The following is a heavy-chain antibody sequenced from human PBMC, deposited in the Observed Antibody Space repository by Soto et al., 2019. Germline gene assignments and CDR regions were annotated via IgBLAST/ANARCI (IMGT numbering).Heavy chain of an antibody. CDR2: IKTKTDGGTT. V-gene: IGHV3-15*01. J-gene: IGHJ4*02. D-gene: IGHD4-4*01. CDR1: GFSFDRAW. Sequence: PGRSLRLSCSASGFSFDRAWASWVRQAPGRGLEWVGLIKTKTDGGTTDYAASVKGRFTISKDESEKTVYLHMNRLKTEDTAFYYCATTGYSNDGMFDSWGQGSLVTVSS. CDR3: ATTGYSNDGMFDS.